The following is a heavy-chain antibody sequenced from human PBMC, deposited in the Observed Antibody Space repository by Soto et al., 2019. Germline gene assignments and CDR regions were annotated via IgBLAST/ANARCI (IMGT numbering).Heavy chain of an antibody. J-gene: IGHJ5*02. V-gene: IGHV4-30-4*01. Sequence: QVQLQESGPGLVKPSQTLSLTCTVSGGSISSGDYYWSWIRQPPGKGLEWIGYIYYSGSTYYNPSLQCRVTISVDTSKNQFSLKLSSVTAADTAVYYCARRDIVVVVAATPWFVPWGQGTLVTVSS. CDR3: ARRDIVVVVAATPWFVP. CDR2: IYYSGST. CDR1: GGSISSGDYY. D-gene: IGHD2-15*01.